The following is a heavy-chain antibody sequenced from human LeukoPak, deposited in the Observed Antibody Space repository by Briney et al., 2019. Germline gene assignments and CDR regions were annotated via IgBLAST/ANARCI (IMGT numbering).Heavy chain of an antibody. Sequence: GGSLRLSCAASGFTFSSYWMSWVRQAPGKGLEWVANIKQDGSEIYYVDSVKGRFTISRDNSKNTLYLQMNSLRAEDTAVYYCARDSDTASYFDYWGQGTLVTVSS. D-gene: IGHD5-18*01. CDR1: GFTFSSYW. CDR2: IKQDGSEI. V-gene: IGHV3-7*01. J-gene: IGHJ4*02. CDR3: ARDSDTASYFDY.